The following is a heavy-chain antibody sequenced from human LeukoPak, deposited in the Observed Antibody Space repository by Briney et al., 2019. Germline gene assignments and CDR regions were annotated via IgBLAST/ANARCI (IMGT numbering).Heavy chain of an antibody. CDR2: ISWISGSI. CDR1: GFTFDDYA. J-gene: IGHJ6*03. V-gene: IGHV3-9*03. Sequence: GGSLRLSCAASGFTFDDYAMHWVRQAPGKGLEWVSGISWISGSIGYADSVKGRFTISRDNAKNSLYLQMNSLRAEDMALYYCAKDSNYEYYYYYMDVWGKGTTVTVSS. CDR3: AKDSNYEYYYYYMDV. D-gene: IGHD1-7*01.